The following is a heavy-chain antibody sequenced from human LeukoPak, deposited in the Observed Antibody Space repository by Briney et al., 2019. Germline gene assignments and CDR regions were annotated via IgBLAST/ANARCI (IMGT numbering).Heavy chain of an antibody. Sequence: PGGSLRLSCAASGFTFSSYAMSWVRQAPGKGLEWVSAISGSGGSTYYADSVRGRFTISRDNSKNTLYLQMNSLRAEDTAVYYCAKGNDFWSGYCFDYWGQGTLVTVSS. J-gene: IGHJ4*02. V-gene: IGHV3-23*01. CDR3: AKGNDFWSGYCFDY. CDR1: GFTFSSYA. D-gene: IGHD3-3*01. CDR2: ISGSGGST.